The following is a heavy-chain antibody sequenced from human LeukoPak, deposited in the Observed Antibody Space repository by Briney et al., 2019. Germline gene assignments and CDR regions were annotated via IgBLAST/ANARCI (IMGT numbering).Heavy chain of an antibody. V-gene: IGHV4-59*08. CDR2: IYYSGST. CDR3: ARVCCYYNSGSDPNWLDP. J-gene: IGHJ5*02. CDR1: GGSISSYY. Sequence: SETLSLTCTVSGGSISSYYWSWIRQLPGKGLEWIGFIYYSGSTNYNPSLKSRVTISLDTSKNQFSLKLSSVTAADTALYFCARVCCYYNSGSDPNWLDPWGQGTRVTVSS. D-gene: IGHD3-10*01.